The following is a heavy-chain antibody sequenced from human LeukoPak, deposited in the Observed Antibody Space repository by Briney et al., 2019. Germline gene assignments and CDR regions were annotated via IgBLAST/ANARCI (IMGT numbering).Heavy chain of an antibody. Sequence: SETLSLTCTVSGGSISSYYWSWIRQPPGKGLEWTGYIYYSGSTNYNPSLKSRVTISVDTSKNQFSLKLSSVTAADTAVYYCARGHSYYYYYMDVWGKGTTVTVSS. J-gene: IGHJ6*03. V-gene: IGHV4-59*01. CDR3: ARGHSYYYYYMDV. CDR2: IYYSGST. CDR1: GGSISSYY.